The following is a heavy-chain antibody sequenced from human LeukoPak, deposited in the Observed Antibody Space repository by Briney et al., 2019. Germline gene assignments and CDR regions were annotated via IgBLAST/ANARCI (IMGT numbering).Heavy chain of an antibody. J-gene: IGHJ3*02. CDR1: GYSISSGYY. V-gene: IGHV4-38-2*02. D-gene: IGHD3-3*01. CDR3: ARDQLGYDFWSGYYIVDGENAFDI. CDR2: IYHSGST. Sequence: SETLSLTCTVSGYSISSGYYWGWIRQPPGKGLEWIGSIYHSGSTYYNPSLKSRVTISVDTSKNQFSLKLSSVTAADTAVYYCARDQLGYDFWSGYYIVDGENAFDIWGQGTMVTVS.